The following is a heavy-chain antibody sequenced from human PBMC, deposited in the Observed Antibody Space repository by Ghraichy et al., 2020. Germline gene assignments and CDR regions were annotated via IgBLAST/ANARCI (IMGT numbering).Heavy chain of an antibody. CDR1: GFTFSDYY. J-gene: IGHJ5*02. V-gene: IGHV3-11*06. D-gene: IGHD1-7*01. CDR3: ARAIDFRPGTTPGWFDP. CDR2: ISSSSSYT. Sequence: GGSLRLSCAASGFTFSDYYMSWIRQAPGKGLEWVSYISSSSSYTNYADSVKGRFTISRDNAKNSLYLQMNSLRAEDTAVYYCARAIDFRPGTTPGWFDPWGQGTLVTVSS.